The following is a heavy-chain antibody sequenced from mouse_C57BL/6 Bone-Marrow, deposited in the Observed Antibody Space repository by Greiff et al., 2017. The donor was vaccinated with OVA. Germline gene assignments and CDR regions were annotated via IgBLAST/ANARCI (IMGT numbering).Heavy chain of an antibody. V-gene: IGHV3-6*01. CDR3: ARVGIYYDYPYAMDY. CDR2: ISYDGSN. CDR1: GYSITSGYY. J-gene: IGHJ4*01. D-gene: IGHD2-4*01. Sequence: EVKLVESGPGLVKPSQSLSLTCSVTGYSITSGYYWNWIRQFPGNKLEWMGYISYDGSNNYNPSLKNRISITRDTSKNQFSLKLNSVTTEDTATYYCARVGIYYDYPYAMDYWGQGTSVTVSS.